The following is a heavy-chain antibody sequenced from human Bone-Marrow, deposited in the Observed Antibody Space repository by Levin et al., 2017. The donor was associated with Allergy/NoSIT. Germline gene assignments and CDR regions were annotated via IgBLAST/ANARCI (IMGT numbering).Heavy chain of an antibody. D-gene: IGHD4-17*01. V-gene: IGHV4-31*03. CDR3: ARAPGNGDFFFDT. CDR2: IYFTGKT. CDR1: NASISTGGYH. J-gene: IGHJ4*02. Sequence: SQTLSLTCTVSNASISTGGYHWSWIRHLPGKGLEWMGYIYFTGKTYYNPSLKSRISISVDTSQNQFSLKLTTATAADTAVYYCARAPGNGDFFFDTWGQGTLVTVSS.